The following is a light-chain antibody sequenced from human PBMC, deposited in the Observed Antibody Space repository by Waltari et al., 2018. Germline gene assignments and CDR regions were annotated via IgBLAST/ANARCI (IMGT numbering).Light chain of an antibody. CDR3: QNHERLPAT. V-gene: IGKV3-20*01. CDR2: AAS. CDR1: QSVSKY. Sequence: EVVLTQSPGTLSLSPGERATLSCRASQSVSKYLAWYQQRPGQAPRLLIYAASTRATGVPDRFSGSGFGTDFSLTISRLEPEDFAVYYCQNHERLPATFGQWTKVEIK. J-gene: IGKJ1*01.